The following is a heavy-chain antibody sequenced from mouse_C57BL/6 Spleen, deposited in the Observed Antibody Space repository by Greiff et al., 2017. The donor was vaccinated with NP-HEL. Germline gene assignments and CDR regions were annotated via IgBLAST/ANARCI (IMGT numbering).Heavy chain of an antibody. Sequence: EVKLQESGPGLVKPSQSLSLTCSVTGYSITSGYYWNWIRQFPGNKLEWMGYISYDGSNNYNPSLKNRISITRDTSKNQFFLKLNSVTTEDTATYYCARLRGYFDVWGTGTTVPVSS. J-gene: IGHJ1*03. V-gene: IGHV3-6*01. CDR3: ARLRGYFDV. CDR2: ISYDGSN. CDR1: GYSITSGYY.